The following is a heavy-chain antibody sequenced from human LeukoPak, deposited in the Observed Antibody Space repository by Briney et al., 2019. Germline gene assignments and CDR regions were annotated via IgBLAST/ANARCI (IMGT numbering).Heavy chain of an antibody. D-gene: IGHD4-23*01. V-gene: IGHV3-74*01. CDR1: GSTFSGYW. J-gene: IGHJ1*01. Sequence: PGGSLRLSCAASGSTFSGYWMHWVRQAPGKGLVWVSGINTYGSSTNYADSVKGRFTISRDNAKNTLYLQMNSLRVEDMAVYYCYGGNAEQWGQGTLVTVSS. CDR3: YGGNAEQ. CDR2: INTYGSST.